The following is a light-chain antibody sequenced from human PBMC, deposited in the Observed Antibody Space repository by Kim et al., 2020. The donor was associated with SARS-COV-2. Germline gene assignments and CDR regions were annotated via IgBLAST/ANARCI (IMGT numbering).Light chain of an antibody. CDR3: AAWDDSLSGPNWV. V-gene: IGLV1-47*01. J-gene: IGLJ3*02. Sequence: RVTIVCPASSSNIGTNYVHWYQQVPGQAPKLLIYRNNQWPSGVPDRYSGSKSGTSASLAISGLRSEDEADYYCAAWDDSLSGPNWVFGGGTKVTVL. CDR2: RNN. CDR1: SSNIGTNY.